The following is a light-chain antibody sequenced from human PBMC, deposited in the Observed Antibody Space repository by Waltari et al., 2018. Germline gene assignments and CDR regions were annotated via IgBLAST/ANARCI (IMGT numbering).Light chain of an antibody. J-gene: IGKJ1*01. CDR2: RAS. CDR1: QSVSRT. Sequence: VLMPSPATLSLSPGGRATLFCWASQSVSRTLAWYQQKPGQAPRLLIYRASTRAAGIPDRISGSGSGTDFSLTISRLEPEDFAAYYCQHYVRLPLTFGQGTKVEIK. V-gene: IGKV3-20*01. CDR3: QHYVRLPLT.